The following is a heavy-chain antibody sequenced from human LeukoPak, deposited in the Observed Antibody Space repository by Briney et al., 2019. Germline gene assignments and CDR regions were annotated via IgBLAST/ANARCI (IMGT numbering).Heavy chain of an antibody. Sequence: PGGSLRLSCAASGFTFSSYAMSWVRQAPGKGLEWVSAISGSGGSTYYADSVKGRFTISRDNSKNTLYLQMNILRAEDTAVYYCATRIDLYYDSSADYWGQGTLVTVSS. J-gene: IGHJ4*02. D-gene: IGHD3-22*01. CDR1: GFTFSSYA. V-gene: IGHV3-23*01. CDR3: ATRIDLYYDSSADY. CDR2: ISGSGGST.